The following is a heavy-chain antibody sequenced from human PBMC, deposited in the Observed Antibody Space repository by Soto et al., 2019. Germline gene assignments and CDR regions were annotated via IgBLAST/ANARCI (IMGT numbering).Heavy chain of an antibody. J-gene: IGHJ3*02. CDR1: GYTFTGYY. CDR3: ARARTYCSSTSCYRNAFDI. CDR2: INPNSGGT. Sequence: GASVKVSCKASGYTFTGYYMHWVRQAPGQGLEWMGWINPNSGGTNYAQKFQGWVTMTRDTSISTAYMELSRLRSDDTAVYYCARARTYCSSTSCYRNAFDISGQGTMVTVSS. V-gene: IGHV1-2*04. D-gene: IGHD2-2*01.